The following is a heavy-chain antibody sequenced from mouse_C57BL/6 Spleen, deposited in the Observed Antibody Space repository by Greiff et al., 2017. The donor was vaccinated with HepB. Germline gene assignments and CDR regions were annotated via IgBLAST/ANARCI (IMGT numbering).Heavy chain of an antibody. D-gene: IGHD1-1*01. CDR2: IHPNSGST. V-gene: IGHV1-64*01. J-gene: IGHJ1*03. Sequence: QVQLQQPGAELVKPGASVKLSCKASGYTFTSYWMHWVKQRPGQGLEWIGMIHPNSGSTNYNEKFKSKATLTVDKSSSTAYMQLSSLTSEDSAVYYCARHPSYGSSWYFDVWGTGTTVTVSS. CDR3: ARHPSYGSSWYFDV. CDR1: GYTFTSYW.